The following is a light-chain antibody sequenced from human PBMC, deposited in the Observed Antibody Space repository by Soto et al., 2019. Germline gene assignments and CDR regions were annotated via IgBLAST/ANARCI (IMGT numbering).Light chain of an antibody. J-gene: IGKJ4*01. CDR1: QSVSSDY. CDR3: EQYGSSPRT. Sequence: EIVLTQSPGTLSLSPGERATLSCRASQSVSSDYLAWYQQKPGQTPKVLIYRASSRATGIPERFSGSGSGTDFTLTISRLEPEDFAVYYCEQYGSSPRTFGGGTKGE. CDR2: RAS. V-gene: IGKV3-20*01.